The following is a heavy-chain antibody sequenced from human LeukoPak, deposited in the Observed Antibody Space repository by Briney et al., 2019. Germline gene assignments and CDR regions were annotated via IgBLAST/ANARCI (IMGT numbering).Heavy chain of an antibody. V-gene: IGHV3-9*03. J-gene: IGHJ3*02. CDR2: ISWNSGSI. CDR3: AKDISTTPDAFDI. Sequence: GGSLRLSCAASGFTLDDYAMHWVRQAPGKGLEWVSGISWNSGSIGYADSVKGRFTISRDNAKNSLYLQMNSLRAEDMALYYCAKDISTTPDAFDIWGQGTMVTVSS. CDR1: GFTLDDYA. D-gene: IGHD1-26*01.